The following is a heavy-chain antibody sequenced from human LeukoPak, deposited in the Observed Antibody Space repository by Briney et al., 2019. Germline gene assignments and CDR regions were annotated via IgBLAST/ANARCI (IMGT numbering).Heavy chain of an antibody. Sequence: SETLSLTCTVSGGSISSSSYYWGWIRQPPGKGLEWIGSIYYSGSTYYNPSLKSRVTISVDTSKNQFSLKLSSVAAADTAVYHCARGVRWLQPLSWWGQGTLVTVSS. CDR1: GGSISSSSYY. V-gene: IGHV4-39*01. CDR2: IYYSGST. D-gene: IGHD5-24*01. J-gene: IGHJ4*02. CDR3: ARGVRWLQPLSW.